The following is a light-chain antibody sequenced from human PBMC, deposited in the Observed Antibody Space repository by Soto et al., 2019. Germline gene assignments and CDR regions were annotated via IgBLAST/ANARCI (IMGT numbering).Light chain of an antibody. J-gene: IGKJ3*01. CDR3: QQYGRSPPGFT. CDR1: QSVSSSY. Sequence: EVVLTQSPGTLSLSPGERATLSCRASQSVSSSYLAWYQHKPGQAPRLLIYGASTRAPGIPDRFSGGGSGTDFTLTISRLEAEDFAVYYCQQYGRSPPGFTFGPGTKVDIK. CDR2: GAS. V-gene: IGKV3-20*01.